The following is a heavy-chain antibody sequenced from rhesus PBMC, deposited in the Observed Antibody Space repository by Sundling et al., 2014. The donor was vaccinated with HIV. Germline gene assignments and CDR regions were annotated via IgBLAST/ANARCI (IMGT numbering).Heavy chain of an antibody. Sequence: EVQLVESGGGVVQPGGSLRLSCEASGFTFTNYDIHWVRQAPGRGLEWVSGISVSGGRSYYADSVKGRFTMSRDNSKKTVSLQMNGLTSEDTAVYFCAKGHCTGIYCYRDYFNLWGQGALVTVSS. J-gene: IGHJ1*01. D-gene: IGHD2-27*01. CDR2: ISVSGGRS. V-gene: IGHV3-103*01. CDR1: GFTFTNYD. CDR3: AKGHCTGIYCYRDYFNL.